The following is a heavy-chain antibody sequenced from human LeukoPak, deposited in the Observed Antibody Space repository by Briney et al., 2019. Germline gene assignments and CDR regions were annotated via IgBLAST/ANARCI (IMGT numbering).Heavy chain of an antibody. CDR2: INHDGSEK. D-gene: IGHD5/OR15-5a*01. Sequence: PGGSLRLSCAASGFMFTSYWMSWVRQAPGKGLEWVASINHDGSEKYYVDSVKGRFTISRDNAKNSLYLQMNSRRAEDTAVYHCARVVVSTTNRFDPWGQGTLVTVSS. J-gene: IGHJ5*02. CDR1: GFMFTSYW. CDR3: ARVVVSTTNRFDP. V-gene: IGHV3-7*05.